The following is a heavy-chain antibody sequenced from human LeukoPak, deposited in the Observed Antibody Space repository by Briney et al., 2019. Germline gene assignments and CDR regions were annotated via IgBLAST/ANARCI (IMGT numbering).Heavy chain of an antibody. Sequence: GGSLRLSCAASQFIFSNYAMSWVRQAPGKGLEWVSTISGSGGSTYYADSVKGRFTISRDNSKNTLYLQMNSLRAEDTAIYYCANPRDYYGSGSYPPYYYMDVWGKGTTVTVSS. CDR1: QFIFSNYA. CDR3: ANPRDYYGSGSYPPYYYMDV. V-gene: IGHV3-23*01. J-gene: IGHJ6*03. CDR2: ISGSGGST. D-gene: IGHD3-10*01.